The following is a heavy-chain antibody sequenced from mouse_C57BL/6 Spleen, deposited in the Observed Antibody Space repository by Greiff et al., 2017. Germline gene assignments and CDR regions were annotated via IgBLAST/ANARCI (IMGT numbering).Heavy chain of an antibody. D-gene: IGHD2-4*01. V-gene: IGHV1-7*01. Sequence: QVQLQQSGAELAKPGASVKLSCKASGYTFISYWMHWVNQRPGQGLEWIGYINPSSGYTKYDQKFKAKATFTADKSSNTAYMQLSSLTYENSAVYYCARSDYDVYYFDFWGQGTTLTVSS. J-gene: IGHJ2*01. CDR1: GYTFISYW. CDR2: INPSSGYT. CDR3: ARSDYDVYYFDF.